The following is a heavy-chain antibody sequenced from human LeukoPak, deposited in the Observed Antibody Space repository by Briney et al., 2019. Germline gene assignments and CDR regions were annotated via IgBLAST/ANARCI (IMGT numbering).Heavy chain of an antibody. CDR1: GFTFSSYA. CDR2: ISGSGGST. V-gene: IGHV3-23*01. J-gene: IGHJ1*01. D-gene: IGHD6-13*01. Sequence: GGSLRLSCAASGFTFSSYAMSWVRQAPGKGLEWDSAISGSGGSTYYADSVKGRFTISRDNSKNTLYLQMNSLRAEDTAVYYCAKVPAAGTLGYFQHWGQGTLVTVSS. CDR3: AKVPAAGTLGYFQH.